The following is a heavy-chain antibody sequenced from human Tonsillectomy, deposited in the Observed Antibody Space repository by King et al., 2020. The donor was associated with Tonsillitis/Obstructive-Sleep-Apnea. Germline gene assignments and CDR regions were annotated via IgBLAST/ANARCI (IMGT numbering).Heavy chain of an antibody. CDR1: GGSISTYY. D-gene: IGHD3-16*01. CDR3: AREGGEVDAFDI. J-gene: IGHJ3*02. CDR2: IDYSGSA. Sequence: QLQESGPGLVEPSETLSLTCSVSGGSISTYYWSWIRQPPGKGPEWIAYIDYSGSANYNPSLKSRVTILIDTSKNQFSLKLSSVTAADTAVYYCAREGGEVDAFDIWGQGTMVTVSS. V-gene: IGHV4-59*01.